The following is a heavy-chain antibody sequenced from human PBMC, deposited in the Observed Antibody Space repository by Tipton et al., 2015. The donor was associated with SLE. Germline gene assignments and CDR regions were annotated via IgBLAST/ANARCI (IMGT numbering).Heavy chain of an antibody. CDR3: AKDRGDQDWYFDL. CDR1: GITFSSHA. CDR2: ISGSGGNT. D-gene: IGHD3-10*01. Sequence: LSLTCAASGITFSSHAMSWVRQAPGKGLEWVSAISGSGGNTYYADSVKGRFTISRDNSKNTLYLQMNSLRAEDTAVYYCAKDRGDQDWYFDLWGRGTLVTVSS. J-gene: IGHJ2*01. V-gene: IGHV3-23*01.